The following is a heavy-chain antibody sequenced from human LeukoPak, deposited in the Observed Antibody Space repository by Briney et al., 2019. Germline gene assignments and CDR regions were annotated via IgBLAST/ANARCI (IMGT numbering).Heavy chain of an antibody. CDR2: ISYDGSNK. CDR1: GFTFSSYG. J-gene: IGHJ4*02. Sequence: GGSLRLSCAASGFTFSSYGMHWVRQAPGKGLEWVAVISYDGSNKYYADSVKGRFTISRDNSKNTLYLQMSSLRAEDTAVYYCARDYASDYWGQGTLVTVSS. CDR3: ARDYASDY. V-gene: IGHV3-30*03. D-gene: IGHD3-10*01.